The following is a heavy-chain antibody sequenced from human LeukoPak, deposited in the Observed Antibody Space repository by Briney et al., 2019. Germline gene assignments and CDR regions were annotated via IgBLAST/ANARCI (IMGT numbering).Heavy chain of an antibody. CDR1: GLTFSSYA. J-gene: IGHJ6*02. CDR3: AKVGRVVPAAPRDYYYGMDV. Sequence: GRSLRLSCAASGLTFSSYAMSWVRQAPGKGLEWVSAISGSGGSTYYADSVKGRFTISRDNSKNTLYLQMNSLRAEDTAVYYCAKVGRVVPAAPRDYYYGMDVWGQGTTVTVSS. V-gene: IGHV3-23*01. CDR2: ISGSGGST. D-gene: IGHD2-2*01.